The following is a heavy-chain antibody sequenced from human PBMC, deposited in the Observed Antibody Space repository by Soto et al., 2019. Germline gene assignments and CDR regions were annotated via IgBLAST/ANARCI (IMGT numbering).Heavy chain of an antibody. CDR3: AKDAIMVSSSFNYFDF. CDR1: GFIPSSYA. Sequence: GGSLRLSCVVSGFIPSSYAMSWVSQAPGKGLEWVSGISGSGGATSYADSVKGRFTISRDNSKNTLYLQMNSLSAEDTAIYYCAKDAIMVSSSFNYFDFWGQGALVTVSS. V-gene: IGHV3-23*01. CDR2: ISGSGGAT. D-gene: IGHD6-13*01. J-gene: IGHJ4*02.